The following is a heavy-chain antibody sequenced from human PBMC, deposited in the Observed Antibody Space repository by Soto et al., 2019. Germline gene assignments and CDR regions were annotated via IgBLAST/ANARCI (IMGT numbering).Heavy chain of an antibody. CDR2: ILPMFGSA. CDR3: ARDPSGYDPGLNSFDH. D-gene: IGHD5-12*01. J-gene: IGHJ4*02. V-gene: IGHV1-69*06. CDR1: EDIFKSYS. Sequence: GASVKVSCKASEDIFKSYSISWVRQAPGQGLEYMGVILPMFGSANSVDKFRGRLTLTADKSTTTTYMELTDLTDADTAVSSCARDPSGYDPGLNSFDHWGKRPLGTAPQ.